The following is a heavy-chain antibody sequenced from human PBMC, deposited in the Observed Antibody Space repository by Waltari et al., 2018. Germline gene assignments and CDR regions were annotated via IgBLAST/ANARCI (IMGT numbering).Heavy chain of an antibody. CDR1: GYTFTGYY. V-gene: IGHV1-2*02. Sequence: QVQLVQSGAEVKKPGASVKVSCKASGYTFTGYYMHWVRQAPGQGLEWMGWINPNSGGTNYAQKFQGRVTMTRDTSISTAYMELSRLRSDDTAVYYCARDRPYDILTGYSYYFDYWGQGTLVTVSS. CDR2: INPNSGGT. J-gene: IGHJ4*02. CDR3: ARDRPYDILTGYSYYFDY. D-gene: IGHD3-9*01.